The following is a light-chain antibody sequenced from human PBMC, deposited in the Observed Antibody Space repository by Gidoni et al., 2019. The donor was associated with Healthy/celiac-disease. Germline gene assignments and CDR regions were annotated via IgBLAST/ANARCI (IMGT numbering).Light chain of an antibody. CDR3: AAWDDSLNGWV. J-gene: IGLJ3*02. Sequence: QSVLTQPPSASGTPGQRVIISCSGSSPNIGSNTVNWYQQLPGAAPKLLIYSNNQRPSGVPDRFSGSKSGTSASLAISGLQSEDEADYYCAAWDDSLNGWVFGGGTKLTVL. CDR2: SNN. V-gene: IGLV1-44*01. CDR1: SPNIGSNT.